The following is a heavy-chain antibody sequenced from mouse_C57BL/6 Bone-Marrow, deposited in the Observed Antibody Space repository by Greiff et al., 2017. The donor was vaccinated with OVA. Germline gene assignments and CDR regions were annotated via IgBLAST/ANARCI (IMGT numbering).Heavy chain of an antibody. J-gene: IGHJ4*01. CDR3: AKNDGYYLYAMDY. CDR2: IWRGGST. V-gene: IGHV2-5*01. D-gene: IGHD2-3*01. Sequence: VQVVESGPGLVQPSQSLSITCTVSGFSLTSYGVHWVRQSPGKGLEWLGVIWRGGSTDYNAAFMSRLSITKDNSKSQVFFKMNSLQADDTAIYYCAKNDGYYLYAMDYWGQGTSVTVSS. CDR1: GFSLTSYG.